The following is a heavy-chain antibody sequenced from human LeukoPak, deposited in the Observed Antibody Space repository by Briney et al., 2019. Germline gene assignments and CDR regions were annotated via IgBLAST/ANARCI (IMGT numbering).Heavy chain of an antibody. J-gene: IGHJ4*02. CDR1: GFTFSRFG. V-gene: IGHV3-48*02. D-gene: IGHD2-15*01. Sequence: GGSLRLFCAASGFTFSRFGMNWVRQAPGKGLEWVSYISSSSSSSMYYADSVKGRFTISRDNAKNSLYLQMNSLRDEDTAVYYCAQKGGADYWGQGTLVTVSS. CDR3: AQKGGADY. CDR2: ISSSSSSSM.